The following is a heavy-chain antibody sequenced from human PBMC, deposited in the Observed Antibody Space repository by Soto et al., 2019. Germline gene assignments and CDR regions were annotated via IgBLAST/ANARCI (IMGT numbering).Heavy chain of an antibody. CDR1: GFSVSSTY. V-gene: IGHV4-59*02. J-gene: IGHJ4*01. CDR3: ARIPYSSDSFDY. CDR2: VYNSGST. Sequence: SETLSLTCTVSGFSVSSTYWGWVRQSPGKGLEWIGYVYNSGSTIYSPSLRSRITISVDPSKNQFSLRLRSVTAADTAVYYCARIPYSSDSFDYWG. D-gene: IGHD6-19*01.